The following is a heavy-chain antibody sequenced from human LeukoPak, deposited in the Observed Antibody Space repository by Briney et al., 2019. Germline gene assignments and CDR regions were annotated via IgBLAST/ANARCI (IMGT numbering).Heavy chain of an antibody. CDR2: IYHSGST. CDR3: ARQMDKAMVTGPSYYYMDV. D-gene: IGHD5-18*01. V-gene: IGHV4-59*08. Sequence: PSETLSLTCTVSGYSISSYYWSRIRQPPGKGLEWIAYIYHSGSTNYNPSLKSRVTISVDTSKNQFSLKLSSLTAADTAVYYCARQMDKAMVTGPSYYYMDVWGKGTTVTVSS. CDR1: GYSISSYY. J-gene: IGHJ6*03.